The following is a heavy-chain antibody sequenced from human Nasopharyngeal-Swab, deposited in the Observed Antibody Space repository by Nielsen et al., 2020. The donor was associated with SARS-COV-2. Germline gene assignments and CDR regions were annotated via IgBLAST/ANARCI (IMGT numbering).Heavy chain of an antibody. CDR1: GFTFSSYG. Sequence: SLKNSCAASGFTFSSYGMHWVRQAPATGLEVVAVRWYDGSNKYYADSVKGRFTISRDNSKNTLYLHMNCLRAEDTAVYYCASLRFLEWVVLPPLDADSFDIWGQGTMVTVSS. J-gene: IGHJ3*02. V-gene: IGHV3-33*01. CDR3: ASLRFLEWVVLPPLDADSFDI. D-gene: IGHD3-3*01. CDR2: RWYDGSNK.